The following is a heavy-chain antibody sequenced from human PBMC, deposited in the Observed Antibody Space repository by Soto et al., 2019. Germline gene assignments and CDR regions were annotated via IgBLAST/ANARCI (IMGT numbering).Heavy chain of an antibody. CDR3: ARAGGYEVKGNKWFDP. Sequence: SETLSLSCTVAVVSIIGYYFVWIRHPSGKGLEWIGRIYTSGSTNYNPSLKSRVTLSVDTSKNQFSLKLTSVTAADKAVYYCARAGGYEVKGNKWFDPWGQRTLLTVSS. CDR2: IYTSGST. D-gene: IGHD5-12*01. J-gene: IGHJ5*02. V-gene: IGHV4-4*07. CDR1: VVSIIGYY.